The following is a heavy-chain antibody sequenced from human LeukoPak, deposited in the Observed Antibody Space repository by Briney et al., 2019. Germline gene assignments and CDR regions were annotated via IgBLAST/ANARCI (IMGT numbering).Heavy chain of an antibody. J-gene: IGHJ5*02. CDR1: GGSISSYY. CDR3: AREGTAGTNLNWFDP. V-gene: IGHV4-59*01. CDR2: ISYSGST. Sequence: KPSATLSLTCTVSGGSISSYYWSWIRQPPGKGLEWIGYISYSGSTNFNPSPKSRVTISVDTSKNQFSLKLSSVTAADTAVYYCAREGTAGTNLNWFDPWGQGTLVTVSS. D-gene: IGHD1-1*01.